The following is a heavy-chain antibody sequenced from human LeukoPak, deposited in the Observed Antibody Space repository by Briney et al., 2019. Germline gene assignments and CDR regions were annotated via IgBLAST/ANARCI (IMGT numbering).Heavy chain of an antibody. Sequence: SETLSLTCTVSGGSISSYYWSWIRQPPGKGLEWIGYIYYSGSTNYNPSLKSRVTISVDTSKNQFSLKLSSVTAADTAVYYCARERRTTVTRGPHDPAPQRDWYFDLWGRGTLVTVSS. J-gene: IGHJ2*01. D-gene: IGHD4-17*01. CDR3: ARERRTTVTRGPHDPAPQRDWYFDL. V-gene: IGHV4-59*01. CDR1: GGSISSYY. CDR2: IYYSGST.